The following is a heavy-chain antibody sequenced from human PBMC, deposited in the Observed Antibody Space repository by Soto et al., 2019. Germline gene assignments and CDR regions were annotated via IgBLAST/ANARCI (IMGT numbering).Heavy chain of an antibody. CDR2: IGSSSTYT. CDR3: ARRRPIGYYNF. D-gene: IGHD3-22*01. V-gene: IGHV3-11*05. Sequence: QVQLVESGGALVKPGGSLRLSCAASGSPFSDYYMSWIRQAPGKGLEWVSSIGSSSTYTNYADFVKGRFTISRDNAKNSLYLQMNSLRAEDTAVYYCARRRPIGYYNFWGQGTLVTVSA. CDR1: GSPFSDYY. J-gene: IGHJ4*02.